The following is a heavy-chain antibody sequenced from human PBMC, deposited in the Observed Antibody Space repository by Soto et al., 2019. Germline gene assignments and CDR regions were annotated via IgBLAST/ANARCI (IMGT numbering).Heavy chain of an antibody. V-gene: IGHV1-69*01. CDR1: GVSFNNNG. D-gene: IGHD3-10*01. CDR3: ARVLYYGSGSYSPYGMDV. Sequence: QVQLVQSGAEVKKPGSSVKVSCKTSGVSFNNNGIGWVRQAPGHGLEWMGGVSPPFRTSNYARKFQCRISITADASTGTVNMELSSLTSEDTAQYYCARVLYYGSGSYSPYGMDVWGQGTTVTVSS. J-gene: IGHJ6*02. CDR2: VSPPFRTS.